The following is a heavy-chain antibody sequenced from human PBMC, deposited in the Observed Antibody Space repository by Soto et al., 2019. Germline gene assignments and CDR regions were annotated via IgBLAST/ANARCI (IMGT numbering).Heavy chain of an antibody. CDR1: GFTFSSYS. J-gene: IGHJ4*02. Sequence: GGSVRLSCAASGFTFSSYSMNWVRQAPGKGLEWVSYISSSSSTIYYADSVKGRFTISRDNAKNSLYLQMNSLRAEDTAVYYCARGAYYYDSSGLSYWGQGTLVTVSS. CDR3: ARGAYYYDSSGLSY. V-gene: IGHV3-48*01. D-gene: IGHD3-22*01. CDR2: ISSSSSTI.